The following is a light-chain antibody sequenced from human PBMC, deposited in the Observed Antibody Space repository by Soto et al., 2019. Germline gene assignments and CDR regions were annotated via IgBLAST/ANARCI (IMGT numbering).Light chain of an antibody. CDR3: LSFDSSLSVV. CDR2: GNT. V-gene: IGLV1-40*01. J-gene: IGLJ2*01. CDR1: SSNIGAGYD. Sequence: QSVLTQPPSVSGAPGQRVTISCTGSSSNIGAGYDVHWYQQLPGRAPKLLIYGNTNRPSGVPDRFSGSKSGTSASLAITGLQVDDEADYYCLSFDSSLSVVFGGGTQLTVL.